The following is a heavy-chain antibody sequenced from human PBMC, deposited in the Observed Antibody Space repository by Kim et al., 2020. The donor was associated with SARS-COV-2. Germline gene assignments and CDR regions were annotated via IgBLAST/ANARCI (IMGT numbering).Heavy chain of an antibody. D-gene: IGHD6-6*01. CDR1: GFTFDDYA. Sequence: GGSLRLSCAVSGFTFDDYAMHWVRQAPGKGLEWVAGISWNSGSIGYGDSVKGRFTISRDNAKKSLYLQMNSLRPEDTALYFCSKGSISSSTFDYWGQGTLVTVSS. CDR2: ISWNSGSI. CDR3: SKGSISSSTFDY. J-gene: IGHJ4*02. V-gene: IGHV3-9*01.